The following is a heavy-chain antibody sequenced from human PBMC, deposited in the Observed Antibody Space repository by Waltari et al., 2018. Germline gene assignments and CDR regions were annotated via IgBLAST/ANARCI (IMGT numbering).Heavy chain of an antibody. V-gene: IGHV4-39*07. CDR1: GGSISSSSYY. J-gene: IGHJ5*02. D-gene: IGHD2-15*01. CDR2: IYHSGST. CDR3: ARDRYCSGGSCYWFDP. Sequence: QLQLQESGPGLVKPSETLSLTCTVSGGSISSSSYYWGWIRQPPGKGLEWIGSIYHSGSTYYNPSLKSRVTISVDTSKNQFSLKLSSVTAADTAVYYCARDRYCSGGSCYWFDPWGQGTLVTVSS.